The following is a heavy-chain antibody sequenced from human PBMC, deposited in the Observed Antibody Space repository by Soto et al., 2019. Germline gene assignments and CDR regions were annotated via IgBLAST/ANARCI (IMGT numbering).Heavy chain of an antibody. V-gene: IGHV1-69*06. J-gene: IGHJ4*02. Sequence: QVQLVQSGAEVKKPGSSVKVSCKASGGTFSSYAISWVRQAPGHGLEWMGGIIPIFGTANYAQKFQGRVTITADKSTSTAYMELSSLRSEDTAVYYCATTHHRMVVAASDYWGQGTLVTVSS. CDR1: GGTFSSYA. CDR3: ATTHHRMVVAASDY. D-gene: IGHD2-15*01. CDR2: IIPIFGTA.